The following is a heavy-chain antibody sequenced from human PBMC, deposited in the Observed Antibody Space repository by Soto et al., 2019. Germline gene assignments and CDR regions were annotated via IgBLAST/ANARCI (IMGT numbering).Heavy chain of an antibody. CDR1: GFTFSSYG. CDR3: AKFHYYDYVWGSYRSIQKPYYFDY. D-gene: IGHD3-16*02. Sequence: GGSLRLSCAASGFTFSSYGMHWVRQAPGKGLEWVAVISYDGSNKYYADSVKGRFTISRDNSKNTLYLQMNSLRAEDTAVYYCAKFHYYDYVWGSYRSIQKPYYFDYWGQGTLVTVSS. V-gene: IGHV3-30*18. CDR2: ISYDGSNK. J-gene: IGHJ4*02.